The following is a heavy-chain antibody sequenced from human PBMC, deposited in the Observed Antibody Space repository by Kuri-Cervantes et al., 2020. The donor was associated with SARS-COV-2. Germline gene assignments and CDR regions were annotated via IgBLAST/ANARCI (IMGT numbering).Heavy chain of an antibody. CDR3: ARDRLERYCSSTSCYTDLDY. CDR2: ICAYNGNT. CDR1: GYTFTSYG. D-gene: IGHD2-2*02. V-gene: IGHV1-18*01. J-gene: IGHJ4*02. Sequence: ASVKVSCKASGYTFTSYGISWVRQAPGQGLEWMGWICAYNGNTNYAQKLQGRVTMTTDTSTSTAYMELRSLRSDDTAVYYCARDRLERYCSSTSCYTDLDYWGQGTLVTVSS.